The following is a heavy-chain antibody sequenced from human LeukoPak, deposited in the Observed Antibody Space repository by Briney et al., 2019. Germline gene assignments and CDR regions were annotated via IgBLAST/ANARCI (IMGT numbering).Heavy chain of an antibody. CDR1: GGSFSGYY. Sequence: SETLSLTCAVYGGSFSGYYWSWIRQPPGKGLEWIGEINHSGNTNYNPSLKSRVTISVDTSKNQFSLKLSSVTAADTAVYYCARGPGDYVWGSYRRPLDYWGQGTLVTVSS. CDR3: ARGPGDYVWGSYRRPLDY. J-gene: IGHJ4*02. CDR2: INHSGNT. D-gene: IGHD3-16*02. V-gene: IGHV4-34*01.